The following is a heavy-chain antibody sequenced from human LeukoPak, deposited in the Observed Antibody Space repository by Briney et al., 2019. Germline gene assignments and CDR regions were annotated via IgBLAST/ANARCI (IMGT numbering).Heavy chain of an antibody. V-gene: IGHV3-23*01. J-gene: IGHJ4*02. D-gene: IGHD2-2*01. Sequence: GGSLRLSCAASGFTFSKYAITWVRQAPEKGLEWVSTITADAGSTYYADSVKGRFTISRDNSKNTLYVQMNSLRAEDTAVYYCAKDSMKYCSSPSYYAFDYWGQGTPVTVSS. CDR2: ITADAGST. CDR1: GFTFSKYA. CDR3: AKDSMKYCSSPSYYAFDY.